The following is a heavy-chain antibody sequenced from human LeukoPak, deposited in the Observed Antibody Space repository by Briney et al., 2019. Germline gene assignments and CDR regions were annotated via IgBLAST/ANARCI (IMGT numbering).Heavy chain of an antibody. Sequence: ASVKVSCKASGYTFTSYYMHWVRQAPGQGLEWMGIINPSGGSTSYAQKFQGRVTMTRDMSASTVYMELSSLRSEDTAVYYCAIVGDGYNVPVDYWGQGTLVTVSS. J-gene: IGHJ4*02. CDR1: GYTFTSYY. D-gene: IGHD5-24*01. CDR3: AIVGDGYNVPVDY. CDR2: INPSGGST. V-gene: IGHV1-46*01.